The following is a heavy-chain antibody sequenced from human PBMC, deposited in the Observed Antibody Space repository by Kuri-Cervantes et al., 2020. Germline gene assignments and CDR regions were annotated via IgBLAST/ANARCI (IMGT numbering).Heavy chain of an antibody. J-gene: IGHJ4*02. CDR1: GFTFSSYV. D-gene: IGHD6-13*01. Sequence: GGSLRLSCAASGFTFSSYVMHWVRQAPGKGLEWVAVISDDGSNKYYADSVKGRFTISRDNSKNTLYLQMNSLRPEDTAVYYCTRVQFPGYSSSWYGFDYWGQGTLVTVSS. V-gene: IGHV3-30-3*01. CDR3: TRVQFPGYSSSWYGFDY. CDR2: ISDDGSNK.